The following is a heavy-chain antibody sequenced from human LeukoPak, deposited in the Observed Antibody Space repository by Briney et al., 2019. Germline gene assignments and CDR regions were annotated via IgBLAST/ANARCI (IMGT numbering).Heavy chain of an antibody. CDR3: AKDSEIVVEVAATSFDY. V-gene: IGHV3-30*02. CDR2: IRYDGGNK. CDR1: GFTFSSYG. J-gene: IGHJ4*02. D-gene: IGHD2-15*01. Sequence: PGGSLRLSCAASGFTFSSYGMHWVRQAPGKGLEWVAFIRYDGGNKYYADSVKGRFTISRDNSKNTLYLQMNSLRPEDTAVYYCAKDSEIVVEVAATSFDYWGQGILVTVSS.